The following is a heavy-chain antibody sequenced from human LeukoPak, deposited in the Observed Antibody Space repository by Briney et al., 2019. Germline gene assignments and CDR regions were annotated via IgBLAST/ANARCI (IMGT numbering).Heavy chain of an antibody. J-gene: IGHJ5*02. CDR2: ISSSSSTM. D-gene: IGHD3-10*01. Sequence: WSLRLSCAASGFTFSSYSMNWVRQAPGKGLEWVSYISSSSSTMYYADSVKSRFTISRDNAKNSLYLQMNSLRAEDTAVYYCASWNFGNWFDPWGQGTLVTVSS. CDR1: GFTFSSYS. CDR3: ASWNFGNWFDP. V-gene: IGHV3-48*01.